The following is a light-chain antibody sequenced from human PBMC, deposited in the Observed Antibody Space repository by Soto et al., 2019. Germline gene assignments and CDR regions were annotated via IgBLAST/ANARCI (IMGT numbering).Light chain of an antibody. Sequence: SYELTQPPSVSVAPGQTARITCGGNNTGSKSVHWYQQKPGQAPVLVVYDDSDRPSGIPERFSGSNSGNTATLTISRVEAGDEADYYCQVWDSSSDHSVVFGGGTQLTVL. CDR2: DDS. J-gene: IGLJ2*01. CDR3: QVWDSSSDHSVV. V-gene: IGLV3-21*02. CDR1: NTGSKS.